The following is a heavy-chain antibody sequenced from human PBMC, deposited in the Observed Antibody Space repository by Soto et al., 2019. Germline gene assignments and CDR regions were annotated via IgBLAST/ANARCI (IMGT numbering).Heavy chain of an antibody. CDR2: ISSSSSYI. Sequence: GGSLRLSCAASGFTFSTYSMNWVRQAPGKGLEWVSSISSSSSYIYYADSVKGRFTISRDNAKDSLYLQMNSLRAEDTAVYYCARDHYDSNNYPQNRFDPWGQGTPVSVSS. D-gene: IGHD3-22*01. V-gene: IGHV3-21*01. CDR1: GFTFSTYS. CDR3: ARDHYDSNNYPQNRFDP. J-gene: IGHJ5*02.